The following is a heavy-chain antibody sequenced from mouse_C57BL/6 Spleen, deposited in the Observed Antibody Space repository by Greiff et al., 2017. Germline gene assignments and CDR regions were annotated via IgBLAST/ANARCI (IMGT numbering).Heavy chain of an antibody. V-gene: IGHV5-4*03. CDR3: ARGNSRYWYFDV. J-gene: IGHJ1*03. Sequence: DVKLVESGGGLVKPGGSLKLSCAASGFTFSSYAMSWVRQTPEKRLEWVATISDGGSYTYYPDNVKGRFTISRDNAKNNLYLQMSHLKSEDTAMYYCARGNSRYWYFDVWGTGTTVTVSS. CDR2: ISDGGSYT. CDR1: GFTFSSYA.